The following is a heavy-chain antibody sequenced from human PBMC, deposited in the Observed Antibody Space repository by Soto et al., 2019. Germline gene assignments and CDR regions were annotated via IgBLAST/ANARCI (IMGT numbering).Heavy chain of an antibody. V-gene: IGHV1-69*13. CDR1: GGTFSSYA. D-gene: IGHD3-3*01. CDR2: IIPIFGTA. CDR3: ASNAGNYDFWSGYYTSSGYYGMDV. J-gene: IGHJ6*02. Sequence: ASVKVSCKASGGTFSSYAISWVRQAPGQGLEWMGGIIPIFGTANYAQKFHVRVTFTADESTSTAYMELSSLRSEDTAVYYCASNAGNYDFWSGYYTSSGYYGMDVWGQGNTVTVSS.